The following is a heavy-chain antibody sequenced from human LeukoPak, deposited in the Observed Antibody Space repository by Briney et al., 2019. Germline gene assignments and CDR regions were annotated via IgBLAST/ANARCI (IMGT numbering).Heavy chain of an antibody. J-gene: IGHJ4*02. D-gene: IGHD4-23*01. Sequence: GASVKVSCATSGCPFTNFYIHWMRQAPGQGLEWMGWINPNSGGTKYAQRFQGRVTMTRDTSITTAYMELSRLRSDDTAVYYCASGGHSLTTVAEGTDYFDYWGQGTLVTVSS. CDR3: ASGGHSLTTVAEGTDYFDY. CDR2: INPNSGGT. CDR1: GCPFTNFY. V-gene: IGHV1-2*02.